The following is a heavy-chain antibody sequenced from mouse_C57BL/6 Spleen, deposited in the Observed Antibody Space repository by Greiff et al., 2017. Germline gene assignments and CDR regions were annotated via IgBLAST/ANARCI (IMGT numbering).Heavy chain of an antibody. J-gene: IGHJ2*01. CDR1: GYTFTSYW. V-gene: IGHV1-59*01. D-gene: IGHD3-2*02. CDR3: ARSVDSSGY. CDR2: IDPSDSYT. Sequence: QVQLQQPGAELVRPGTSVKLSCKASGYTFTSYWMHWVKQRPGQGLEWIGVIDPSDSYTNYNQKFKGKATLTVDTSSSTAYMQLSSLTSEDSAVYYCARSVDSSGYWGQGTTRTVSS.